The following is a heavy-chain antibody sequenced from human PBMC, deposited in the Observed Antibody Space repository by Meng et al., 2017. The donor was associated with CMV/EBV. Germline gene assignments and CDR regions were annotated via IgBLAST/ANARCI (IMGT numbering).Heavy chain of an antibody. CDR2: IYYSGST. CDR1: GGSISSGDYY. J-gene: IGHJ4*02. D-gene: IGHD2-2*01. CDR3: ARVGRTSCYDY. V-gene: IGHV4-30-4*08. Sequence: QVQLQEAGPGLVKPSQTRSLTCTVSGGSISSGDYYWSWIRQPPGKGLEWIGYIYYSGSTYYNPSLKSRVTISVDTSKNRFSLKLSSVTAADTAVYYCARVGRTSCYDYWGQGTLVTVSS.